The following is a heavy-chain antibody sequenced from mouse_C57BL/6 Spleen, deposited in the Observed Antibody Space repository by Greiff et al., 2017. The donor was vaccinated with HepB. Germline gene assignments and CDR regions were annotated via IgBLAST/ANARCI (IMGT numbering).Heavy chain of an antibody. D-gene: IGHD4-1*01. J-gene: IGHJ4*01. Sequence: EVKLMESGGGLVQPGGSLSLSCAASGFTFTDYYMSWVSQPPGKALEWMGFIRNKANGYTTEYSATVKGRFTISRDNTKSILYLQMNALGAEDSSTYYCARSLGRCAMDYWGQGTSVTVSS. CDR3: ARSLGRCAMDY. V-gene: IGHV7-3*01. CDR2: IRNKANGYTT. CDR1: GFTFTDYY.